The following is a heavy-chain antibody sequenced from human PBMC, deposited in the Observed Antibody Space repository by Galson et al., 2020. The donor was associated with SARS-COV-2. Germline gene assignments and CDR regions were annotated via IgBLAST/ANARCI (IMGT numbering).Heavy chain of an antibody. D-gene: IGHD3-22*01. Sequence: GESLKISCVASGFTFSSYAMSWVRQAPGKGLEWVSTVSGSGGITYHADSVKGRFTLSRDNSKNTLYLQMNSLRAEDTAVYYCAKRVDSYYDGSGYYGFDYWGQGTLVTVSS. CDR1: GFTFSSYA. V-gene: IGHV3-23*01. CDR2: VSGSGGIT. J-gene: IGHJ4*02. CDR3: AKRVDSYYDGSGYYGFDY.